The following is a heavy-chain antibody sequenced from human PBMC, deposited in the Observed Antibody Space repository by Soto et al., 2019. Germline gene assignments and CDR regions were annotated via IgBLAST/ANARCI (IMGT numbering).Heavy chain of an antibody. V-gene: IGHV3-20*04. CDR2: INSNGWTT. J-gene: IGHJ5*02. Sequence: AGGSLRLSCAASGFTFDDYGMSWVRQAPGKGLEWVSVINSNGWTTCYADSVKGRFTISRDSSKNTLYLQMNSLRAEDTAVYYCAKDPSPTYCSDTSCFNAWGQGTLVTVSS. D-gene: IGHD2-15*01. CDR3: AKDPSPTYCSDTSCFNA. CDR1: GFTFDDYG.